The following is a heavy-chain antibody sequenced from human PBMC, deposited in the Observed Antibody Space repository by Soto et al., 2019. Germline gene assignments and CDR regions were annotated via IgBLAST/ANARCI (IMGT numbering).Heavy chain of an antibody. CDR2: ISSSSSYI. J-gene: IGHJ4*02. D-gene: IGHD3-22*01. V-gene: IGHV3-21*01. Sequence: EVQLVESGGGLVKPGGSLRLSCAASGFTFSSYSMNWVRQAPGKGLEWVSSISSSSSYIYYADSVKGLFTISRDNAKNSLYLQMNSLRAEDTAVYYCARDPGDSSGLDYWGQGTLVTVSS. CDR1: GFTFSSYS. CDR3: ARDPGDSSGLDY.